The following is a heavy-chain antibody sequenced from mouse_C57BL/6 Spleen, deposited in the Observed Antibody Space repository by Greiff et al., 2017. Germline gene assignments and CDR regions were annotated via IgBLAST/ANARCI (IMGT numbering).Heavy chain of an antibody. CDR3: AMERTGGYAMDY. J-gene: IGHJ4*01. V-gene: IGHV1-74*01. Sequence: QVQLQQPGAELVKPGASVKVSCKASGYTFTSYWMHWVKQRPGQGLEWIGRIHPSDSDTNYNQKFKGKDTLTVDKSSSTAYMQLSSLTSEDSAVXYCAMERTGGYAMDYWGQGTSVTVSS. CDR2: IHPSDSDT. CDR1: GYTFTSYW.